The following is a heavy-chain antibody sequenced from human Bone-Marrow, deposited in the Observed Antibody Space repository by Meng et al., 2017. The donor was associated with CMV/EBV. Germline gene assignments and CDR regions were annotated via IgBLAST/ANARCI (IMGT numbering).Heavy chain of an antibody. Sequence: ASVKVSCKASGYSFTDFGVSWVRQAPGQGLEWMGRISAYNGQKNYAQKFQGRVTMTTDTSTNTAYMDLRSLRSDDTAVYYFARDRCSSTSCPHFDYWGQGTLVTVSS. CDR1: GYSFTDFG. J-gene: IGHJ4*02. CDR2: ISAYNGQK. D-gene: IGHD2-2*01. CDR3: ARDRCSSTSCPHFDY. V-gene: IGHV1-18*01.